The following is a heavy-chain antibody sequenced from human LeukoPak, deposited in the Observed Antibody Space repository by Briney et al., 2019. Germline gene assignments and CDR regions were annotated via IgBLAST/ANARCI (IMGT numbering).Heavy chain of an antibody. CDR3: ARDRCGSCISDAFDT. V-gene: IGHV3-21*01. CDR1: GFTFSSYS. D-gene: IGHD2-15*01. CDR2: ISSSSSYI. Sequence: GGSPRLSCAASGFTFSSYSMNWVRQAPGKGLEWVSSISSSSSYIYYADSVKGRFTISRDNAKNSLYLQMNSLRAEDTAVYYCARDRCGSCISDAFDTWGQGTMVTVSS. J-gene: IGHJ3*02.